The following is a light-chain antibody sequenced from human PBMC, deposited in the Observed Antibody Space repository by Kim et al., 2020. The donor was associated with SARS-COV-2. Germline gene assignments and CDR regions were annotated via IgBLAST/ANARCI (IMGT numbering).Light chain of an antibody. CDR1: QTITTW. CDR2: DAS. J-gene: IGKJ2*01. CDR3: QHYNSYSYT. Sequence: DIQMTQSPSTLSASIGDRVTITCRASQTITTWLAWYQQKPGRAPKLLIYDASSLKSGVPSRFSGSGSGTEFTLTISSLQPDDFATYYCQHYNSYSYTFGQGTKLEI. V-gene: IGKV1-5*01.